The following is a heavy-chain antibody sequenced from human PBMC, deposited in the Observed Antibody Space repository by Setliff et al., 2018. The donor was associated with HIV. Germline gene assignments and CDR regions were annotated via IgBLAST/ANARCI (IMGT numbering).Heavy chain of an antibody. V-gene: IGHV4-39*02. D-gene: IGHD3-22*01. CDR1: GDSVSNDNYY. J-gene: IGHJ4*02. Sequence: TLSLPCAVSGDSVSNDNYYWGWIRQPPGKGLEWIGSFHYGGTPNYNPSLRGRVDISVDTSKNYFSLRLTSVTAADTAAYYCASPSDYYENSGLDYWGQGKLVTVFS. CDR2: FHYGGTP. CDR3: ASPSDYYENSGLDY.